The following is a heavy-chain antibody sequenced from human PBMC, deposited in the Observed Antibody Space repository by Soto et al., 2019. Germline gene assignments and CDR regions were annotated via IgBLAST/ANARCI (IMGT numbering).Heavy chain of an antibody. V-gene: IGHV3-30-3*01. Sequence: QVQLVESGGGVVQPGRSLRLSCAASGLTFSSYAMHWVRQAPGKGLEWVAVISYDGSNKYYADSVKGRFTISRDNSKNTLYLQMNSLRAEDTAVYYCAREIGYCSSTSCYRSGMDVWGQGTTVTVSS. J-gene: IGHJ6*02. CDR1: GLTFSSYA. D-gene: IGHD2-2*02. CDR2: ISYDGSNK. CDR3: AREIGYCSSTSCYRSGMDV.